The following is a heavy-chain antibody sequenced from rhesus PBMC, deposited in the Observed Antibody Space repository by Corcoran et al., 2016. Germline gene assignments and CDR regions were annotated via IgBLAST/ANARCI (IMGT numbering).Heavy chain of an antibody. D-gene: IGHD6-25*01. CDR1: GGSISGYYY. V-gene: IGHV4S14*01. CDR2: IYGSGGSN. J-gene: IGHJ4*01. Sequence: QVQLQESGPGLVKPSETLSLTCAVFGGSISGYYYWSWIRQPPGKGLEVIGGIYGSGGSNYLNPSLKSRVNLLVDTSKNQFSLKLSSVTAADTAVYYCARRYGSWGFDYWGQGVLVTVSS. CDR3: ARRYGSWGFDY.